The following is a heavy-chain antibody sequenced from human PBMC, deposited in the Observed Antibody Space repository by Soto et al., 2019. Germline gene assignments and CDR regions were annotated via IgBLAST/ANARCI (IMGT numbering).Heavy chain of an antibody. CDR1: GFTFSSYW. CDR2: IKQDGSEK. D-gene: IGHD3-10*01. Sequence: GGSLRLSCAASGFTFSSYWMSWVRQAPGKGLEWVANIKQDGSEKYYVDSVKGRFTISRDNDKNSLYLQMNSLRAEDTAVYYCARLQEFSYMDVWGKGTTVTVSS. CDR3: ARLQEFSYMDV. V-gene: IGHV3-7*01. J-gene: IGHJ6*03.